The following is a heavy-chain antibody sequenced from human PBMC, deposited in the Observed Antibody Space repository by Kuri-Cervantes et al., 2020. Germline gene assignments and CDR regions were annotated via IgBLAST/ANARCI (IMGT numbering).Heavy chain of an antibody. CDR3: ATEEWDY. CDR1: GYTFTGYY. J-gene: IGHJ4*02. Sequence: ASVKVSCKASGYTFTGYYMHWVRQAPGQGLEWMGWINPNSGGTNYAQKFQGRVTMTEDTSTDTAYMELSSLRSDDTAVYYCATEEWDYWGQGTLVTVSS. CDR2: INPNSGGT. D-gene: IGHD2-8*01. V-gene: IGHV1-2*02.